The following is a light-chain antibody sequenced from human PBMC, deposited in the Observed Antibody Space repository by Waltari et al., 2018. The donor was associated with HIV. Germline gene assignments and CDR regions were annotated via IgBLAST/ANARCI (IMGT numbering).Light chain of an antibody. CDR3: CSTDRSVNHRV. CDR1: ALPTKY. Sequence: SYELAQPPSVSVSPGQTARITCSGDALPTKYVYWYQQKSGQAPVLVIYEDNKRPSGIPERFSGASSGIVATVTIGGAQVEDEADYYGCSTDRSVNHRVFGGGTKLTVL. J-gene: IGLJ3*02. V-gene: IGLV3-10*01. CDR2: EDN.